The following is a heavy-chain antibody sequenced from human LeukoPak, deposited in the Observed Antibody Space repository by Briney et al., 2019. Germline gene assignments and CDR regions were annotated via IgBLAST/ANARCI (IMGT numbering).Heavy chain of an antibody. CDR3: ARAGLYDILTGYSPRNWFDP. CDR2: IYTSGST. D-gene: IGHD3-9*01. V-gene: IGHV4-4*07. CDR1: GGSISSYY. Sequence: SQTLSLTCTVSGGSISSYYWSWIRQPAGKGLEWIGRIYTSGSTNYNPSLKSRVTMSVDTSKDQFSLKLSSVTAADTAVYYCARAGLYDILTGYSPRNWFDPWGQGTLVTVSS. J-gene: IGHJ5*02.